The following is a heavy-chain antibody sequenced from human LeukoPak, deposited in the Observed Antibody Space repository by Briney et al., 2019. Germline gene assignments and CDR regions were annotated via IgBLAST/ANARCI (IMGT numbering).Heavy chain of an antibody. CDR2: IIPIFGTA. CDR3: ARDSVNLGIAAAGNDY. D-gene: IGHD6-13*01. CDR1: GGTFSSYA. V-gene: IGHV1-69*05. Sequence: SVKVSCKASGGTFSSYAISWVRQAPGQGLEWMGGIIPIFGTANYAQKFQGRVTITTDESTSTAYMELSSLRSEDTAVYYCARDSVNLGIAAAGNDYWGQGTLVTASS. J-gene: IGHJ4*02.